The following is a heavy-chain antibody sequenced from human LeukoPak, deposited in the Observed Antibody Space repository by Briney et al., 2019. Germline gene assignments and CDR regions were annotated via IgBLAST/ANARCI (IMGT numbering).Heavy chain of an antibody. CDR3: AREVDTALAFDY. CDR1: GGSISSYY. D-gene: IGHD5-18*01. J-gene: IGHJ4*02. V-gene: IGHV4-59*12. CDR2: IYYSGST. Sequence: PSETLSLTCSVSGGSISSYYWSWIRQPPGKGLEWIGYIYYSGSTNYNPSLKSRVTISADTSKNQFSLKLSSVTAADTAVYYCAREVDTALAFDYWGQGTLVTVSS.